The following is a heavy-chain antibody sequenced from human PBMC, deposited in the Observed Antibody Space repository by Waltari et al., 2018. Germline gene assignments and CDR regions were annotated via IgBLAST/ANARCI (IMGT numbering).Heavy chain of an antibody. D-gene: IGHD3-16*01. CDR3: ARDVGGAMD. Sequence: EVQLVESGGGLVQSGGSLRLSCAASGFSFDRFDMHWIRQATGKGPGCVSVFCITGYTYYPDPVKGRFTVSRGNAKNSLLLQMNSLRAGDTAVYYCARDVGGAMDWGRGTLVTVSS. CDR2: FCITGYT. CDR1: GFSFDRFD. J-gene: IGHJ4*02. V-gene: IGHV3-13*01.